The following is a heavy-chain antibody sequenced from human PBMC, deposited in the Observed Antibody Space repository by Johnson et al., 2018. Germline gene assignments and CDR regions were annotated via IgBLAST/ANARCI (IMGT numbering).Heavy chain of an antibody. CDR2: ISGSGGSA. CDR3: AKEGDHLLTYYYYGMDV. D-gene: IGHD2-2*01. J-gene: IGHJ6*02. V-gene: IGHV3-23*04. CDR1: GFTVSSDS. Sequence: VQLVESGGGVVQPGRSLRLSCAASGFTVSSDSMSWVRQAPGKGLDWVSAISGSGGSAYYADLVKGRFTISRDTATNTRNLQMNSLRAGDTAVYYCAKEGDHLLTYYYYGMDVWGQGTTVTGSS.